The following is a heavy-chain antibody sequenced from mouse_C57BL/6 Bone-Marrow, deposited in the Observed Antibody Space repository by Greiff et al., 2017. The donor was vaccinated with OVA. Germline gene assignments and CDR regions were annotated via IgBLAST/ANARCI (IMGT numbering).Heavy chain of an antibody. CDR2: FSPGSGSI. Sequence: VKLMESGAELVKPGASVKLSCKASGYTFTEYTIHWVKQRSGQGLEWIGRFSPGSGSIKYNENFKDKATLTADKSSSTVYMELSRLTSEYSAVYFCARHGGYYEAMDYGGQGTSVTVSS. V-gene: IGHV1-62-2*01. CDR3: ARHGGYYEAMDY. D-gene: IGHD2-3*01. CDR1: GYTFTEYT. J-gene: IGHJ4*01.